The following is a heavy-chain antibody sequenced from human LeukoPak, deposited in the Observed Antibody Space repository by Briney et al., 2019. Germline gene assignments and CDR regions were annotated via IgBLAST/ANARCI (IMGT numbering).Heavy chain of an antibody. J-gene: IGHJ5*02. CDR3: ARGKQPPLSVGFLAASWQGGFDP. Sequence: ASVKVSCKASGYTFTGYYMHWVRQAPGQGLEWMGWINPNSGGTNYAQKFQGRVTMTRDTSISTAYMELSSLRPEDTAVYSCARGKQPPLSVGFLAASWQGGFDPWGQGTLVTVSS. CDR1: GYTFTGYY. CDR2: INPNSGGT. D-gene: IGHD2-15*01. V-gene: IGHV1-2*02.